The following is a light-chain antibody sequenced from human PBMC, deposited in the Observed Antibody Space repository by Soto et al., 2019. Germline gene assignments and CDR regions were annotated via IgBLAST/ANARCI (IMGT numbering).Light chain of an antibody. CDR3: LLSSSGGVV. CDR1: TGAVTSGHY. Sequence: QAVVTQEPSLTVSPGGTVTLTCGSSTGAVTSGHYPYWFQQRPGQAPRTVIYDTNNKQSWTPPRFSGSLLGGNAALTLSGAQPEDEADYYCLLSSSGGVVFGGGTKLTVL. CDR2: DTN. V-gene: IGLV7-46*01. J-gene: IGLJ2*01.